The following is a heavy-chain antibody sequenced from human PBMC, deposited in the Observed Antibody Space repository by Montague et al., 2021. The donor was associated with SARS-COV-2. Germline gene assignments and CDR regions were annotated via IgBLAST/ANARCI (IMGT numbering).Heavy chain of an antibody. CDR1: GDSSRNSDYS. Sequence: SETLSLTCTVSGDSSRNSDYSWGWVRQPPGNGLEWIGNIYNGGSTFYNPSLKSRVTLFVDTSKNQFSLKLSSVTAADTAVYYCATRTRYPQNDFGFWGQGTLVTVSS. CDR3: ATRTRYPQNDFGF. J-gene: IGHJ4*02. D-gene: IGHD1-14*01. CDR2: IYNGGST. V-gene: IGHV4-39*01.